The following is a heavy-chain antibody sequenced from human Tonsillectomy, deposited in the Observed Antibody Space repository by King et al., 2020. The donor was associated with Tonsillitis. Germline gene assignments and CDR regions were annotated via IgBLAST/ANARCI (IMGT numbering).Heavy chain of an antibody. D-gene: IGHD1-26*01. Sequence: VQLVESGGGVVQPGGCLRLSCAASGFTFSNYAMHWVRQAPGKGLEWVAFIAYDGRNKDHADSVKGRFIISRDNSKDTLFLEMNSLRVEDTAVYYCAKEGLAGGSGATGFDPWGQGTLVTVSS. CDR1: GFTFSNYA. V-gene: IGHV3-30*02. J-gene: IGHJ5*02. CDR3: AKEGLAGGSGATGFDP. CDR2: IAYDGRNK.